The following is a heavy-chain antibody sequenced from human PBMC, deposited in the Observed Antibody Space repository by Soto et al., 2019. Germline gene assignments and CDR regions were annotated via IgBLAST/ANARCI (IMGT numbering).Heavy chain of an antibody. CDR3: ARGRITIFGVVIIQDY. J-gene: IGHJ4*02. CDR1: GYTFTGYY. Sequence: GASVKVSCKASGYTFTGYYMHWVRQAPGQGLEWMGWINPNSGGTNYAQRFQGRVTMTRDTSISTAYMELSRLRSDDTAVYYCARGRITIFGVVIIQDYWGQGTLVTVSS. V-gene: IGHV1-2*02. D-gene: IGHD3-3*01. CDR2: INPNSGGT.